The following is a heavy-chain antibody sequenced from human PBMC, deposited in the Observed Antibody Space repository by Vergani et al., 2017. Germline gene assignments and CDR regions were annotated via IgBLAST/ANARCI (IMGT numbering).Heavy chain of an antibody. CDR1: GFTFDDYA. Sequence: EVQLVASGGGLVQRGGSLRLSCAASGFTFDDYAMHWVRQAPGKGLEWVSGISWNSGSIGYADSVKGRFTISRDNAKNSLYLQMNSLRAEDTALYYCAKDSGSSTSCLIDYWGQGTLVTVS. CDR2: ISWNSGSI. CDR3: AKDSGSSTSCLIDY. D-gene: IGHD2-2*01. V-gene: IGHV3-9*01. J-gene: IGHJ4*02.